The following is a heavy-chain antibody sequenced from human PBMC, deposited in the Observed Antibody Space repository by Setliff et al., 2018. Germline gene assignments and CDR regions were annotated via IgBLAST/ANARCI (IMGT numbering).Heavy chain of an antibody. CDR3: ARLWISYESNTYFYPKYFDF. D-gene: IGHD3-22*01. Sequence: PSETLSLTCTVSGGSISSSSYYWGWIRQAPGKGLEWIGSFYYSGSTYYNPSLKRRVAISVDTSENQFSLRLNSVTAADTAVYYCARLWISYESNTYFYPKYFDFWGQGTLVTVSS. V-gene: IGHV4-39*07. J-gene: IGHJ4*02. CDR2: FYYSGST. CDR1: GGSISSSSYY.